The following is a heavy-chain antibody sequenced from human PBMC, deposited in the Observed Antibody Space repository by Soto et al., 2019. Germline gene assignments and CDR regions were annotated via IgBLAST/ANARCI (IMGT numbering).Heavy chain of an antibody. V-gene: IGHV4-39*01. D-gene: IGHD6-19*01. Sequence: PSETLSLTCTVSGGSISSSSYYWGWIRQPPGKGLEWIGSIYYSGSTYYNPSLKSRVTISVDTSKNQFSLKLSSVTAADTAVYYCARHLRAVAGTWRFDPWGQGTLVTV. CDR3: ARHLRAVAGTWRFDP. CDR2: IYYSGST. J-gene: IGHJ5*02. CDR1: GGSISSSSYY.